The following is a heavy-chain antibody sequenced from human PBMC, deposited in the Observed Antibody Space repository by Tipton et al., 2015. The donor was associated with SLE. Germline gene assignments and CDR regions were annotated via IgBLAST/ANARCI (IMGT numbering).Heavy chain of an antibody. D-gene: IGHD3-10*01. CDR2: VYDGGNT. Sequence: TLSLTCTVSGGSISSFNSYWGWIRQPPGRGLEWIGGVYDGGNTYYDPALQSRVTISVDTSKNQFSLKLDSVTAADTAVYYCARGEGYYGSGSYQGWFDPWGQGTLVNVSS. V-gene: IGHV4-39*07. CDR1: GGSISSFNSY. J-gene: IGHJ5*02. CDR3: ARGEGYYGSGSYQGWFDP.